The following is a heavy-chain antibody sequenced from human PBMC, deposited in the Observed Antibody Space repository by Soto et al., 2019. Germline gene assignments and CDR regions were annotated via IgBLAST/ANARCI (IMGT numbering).Heavy chain of an antibody. D-gene: IGHD1-1*01. CDR2: ISISSSYI. V-gene: IGHV3-21*01. CDR3: ARSSGLTTPGTMDY. CDR1: GFSFSSYY. Sequence: GGSLRLSCAVSGFSFSSYYMSWVRQAPGKGLEWVSSISISSSYIYYADSLKGRFAISRDNARNSLYLQMNGLRVEDTALYYCARSSGLTTPGTMDYWGQGTLVTVSS. J-gene: IGHJ4*02.